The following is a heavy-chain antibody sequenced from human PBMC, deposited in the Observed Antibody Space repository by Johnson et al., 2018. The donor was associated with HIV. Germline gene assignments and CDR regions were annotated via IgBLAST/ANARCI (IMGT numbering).Heavy chain of an antibody. CDR2: ISYDGSNK. V-gene: IGHV3-30-3*01. CDR3: ARAWGDLAPDAFDI. J-gene: IGHJ3*02. CDR1: GFTFSSYP. D-gene: IGHD7-27*01. Sequence: QVQLVESGGGVVQPGRSLRLSCAASGFTFSSYPMHWVRQAPGKGLEWVAIISYDGSNKYYADSVKGRFTISRDNSKNTLFLQMNSLRAGDTAVYYCARAWGDLAPDAFDIWGLGTMVTVSS.